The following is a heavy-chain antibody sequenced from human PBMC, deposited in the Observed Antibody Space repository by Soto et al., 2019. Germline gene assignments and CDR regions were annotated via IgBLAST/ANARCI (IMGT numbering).Heavy chain of an antibody. CDR3: ARSRGYSGDDHYYYFDMDV. Sequence: QVQLVQSGAEVKKPASSVKVSCKASGGTFNNYPITWVRQAPGEGLEWMGGSIPIFGTANYAQNFQGRVTISVDESKRTAYMELSSLRSEDTAVYYCARSRGYSGDDHYYYFDMDVWGQGTTVTVSS. CDR1: GGTFNNYP. J-gene: IGHJ6*02. V-gene: IGHV1-69*01. CDR2: SIPIFGTA. D-gene: IGHD5-12*01.